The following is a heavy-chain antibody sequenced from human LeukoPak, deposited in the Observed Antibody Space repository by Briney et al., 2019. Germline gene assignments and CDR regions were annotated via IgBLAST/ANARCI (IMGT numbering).Heavy chain of an antibody. D-gene: IGHD3-22*01. Sequence: GGSLTLSCAASGYTFSDFSVNWVRQPPGKGLEWVSSISVRSNYRYYADSLRGRFTISRDDARDSLFLQMNSLRAEDTAVYFCVRLRRNNDRSGYYYYYDYWGQGTLVTVSS. J-gene: IGHJ4*02. CDR2: ISVRSNYR. CDR3: VRLRRNNDRSGYYYYYDY. CDR1: GYTFSDFS. V-gene: IGHV3-21*01.